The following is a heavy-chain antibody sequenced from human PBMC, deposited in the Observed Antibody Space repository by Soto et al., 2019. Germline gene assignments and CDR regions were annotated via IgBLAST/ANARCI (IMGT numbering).Heavy chain of an antibody. D-gene: IGHD1-1*01. CDR2: ISYDGSNK. V-gene: IGHV3-30*18. J-gene: IGHJ3*02. CDR1: GFTFSSYG. CDR3: AKDEVYNWNDVGAFDI. Sequence: QVQLVESGGGVVQPGRSLRLSCAASGFTFSSYGMHWVRQAPGKGLEWVAVISYDGSNKYYADSVKGRFTISRDNSKNXLYLQMNSLRAEDTAVYYCAKDEVYNWNDVGAFDIWGQGTMVTVSS.